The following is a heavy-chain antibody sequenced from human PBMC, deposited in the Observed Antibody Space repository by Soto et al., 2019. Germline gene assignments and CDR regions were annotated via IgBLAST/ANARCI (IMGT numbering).Heavy chain of an antibody. CDR1: GASRSTYY. J-gene: IGHJ5*02. CDR2: IYYSGTT. D-gene: IGHD2-21*01. V-gene: IGHV4-59*01. CDR3: AISYCPDGVWDPWGPGDP. Sequence: QVQRQESGPGLVKPSETLSLTCTVSGASRSTYYWNWIRQSPGKGLEWIGYIYYSGTTNYNPSLKSPVTISEDTCNNLISLKLRSATAADVSVYYCAISYCPDGVWDPWGPGDPCGEGTVVTIS.